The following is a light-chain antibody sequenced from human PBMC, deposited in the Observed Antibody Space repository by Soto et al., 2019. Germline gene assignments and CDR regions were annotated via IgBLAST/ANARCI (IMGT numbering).Light chain of an antibody. V-gene: IGLV2-23*02. CDR1: SSDVGKYTF. J-gene: IGLJ2*01. CDR2: EVN. Sequence: QSALTQPASVSGAPGQSITISCTGTSSDVGKYTFVSWYGQHPGKAPKLIIFEVNKRPSGVSNRFSGSKSDNTASLTISGLQAEDEANYYCCLYGGSNNYVVFGGGTKLTVL. CDR3: CLYGGSNNYVV.